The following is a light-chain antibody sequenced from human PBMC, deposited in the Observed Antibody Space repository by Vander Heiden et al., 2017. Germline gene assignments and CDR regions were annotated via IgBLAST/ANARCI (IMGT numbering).Light chain of an antibody. CDR2: GAS. Sequence: EVVMTQSAATLSVSPGGRATLSCRASQSVSSRLAWYQQRPGQAPRLLIYGASTRATGIPARFSGSGSGTDFTLTVTGLQSEDSAVYYCQQYNNWPPYTFGQGTKLEIK. J-gene: IGKJ2*01. CDR1: QSVSSR. CDR3: QQYNNWPPYT. V-gene: IGKV3-15*01.